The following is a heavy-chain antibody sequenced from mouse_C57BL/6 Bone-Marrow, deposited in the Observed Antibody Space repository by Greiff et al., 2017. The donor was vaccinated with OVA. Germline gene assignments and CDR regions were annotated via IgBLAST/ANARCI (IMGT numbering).Heavy chain of an antibody. CDR1: GYTFTSYW. J-gene: IGHJ1*03. Sequence: VQLQQPGAELVKPGASVKLSCKTSGYTFTSYWMHWVKQRPGQGLEWIGMIHPNSGSTNYNEKFKSKATLTVDKSSSTAYMQLSSLTSEDSSVYYCARGGFYYSNYVGWYFDFWGTGTTVTVSS. D-gene: IGHD2-5*01. CDR3: ARGGFYYSNYVGWYFDF. V-gene: IGHV1-64*01. CDR2: IHPNSGST.